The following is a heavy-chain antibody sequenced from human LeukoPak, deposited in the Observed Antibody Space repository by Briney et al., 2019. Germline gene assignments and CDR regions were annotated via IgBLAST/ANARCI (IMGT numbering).Heavy chain of an antibody. CDR2: ISTDARTI. CDR1: GFTFSSYA. Sequence: GGSLGLSCAASGFTFSSYAMSWVRQAPGKGLVWFSHISTDARTITYADFVKGRFTISRDNAKNTLYLQMNSLRAEDTALYYCVRGQATAWGLDYWGQGTLVTVSS. D-gene: IGHD6-13*01. J-gene: IGHJ4*02. V-gene: IGHV3-74*01. CDR3: VRGQATAWGLDY.